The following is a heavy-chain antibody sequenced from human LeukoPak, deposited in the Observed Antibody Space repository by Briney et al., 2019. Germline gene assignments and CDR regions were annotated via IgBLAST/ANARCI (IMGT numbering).Heavy chain of an antibody. J-gene: IGHJ6*02. CDR2: IVVGSGNT. CDR3: AAQGYCSSTSCPPSHDNGMAV. Sequence: SVKVSCKASGFTFTSSAMQWVRQACGQRLEWIGWIVVGSGNTNYAQKFQERVTITRDMSTSTAYMELSSLRSEDTAVYYSAAQGYCSSTSCPPSHDNGMAVWGQGTTVTAS. CDR1: GFTFTSSA. V-gene: IGHV1-58*02. D-gene: IGHD2-2*01.